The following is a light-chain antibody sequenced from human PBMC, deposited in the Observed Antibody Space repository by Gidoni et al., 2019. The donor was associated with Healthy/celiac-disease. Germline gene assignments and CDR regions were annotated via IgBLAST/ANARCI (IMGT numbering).Light chain of an antibody. CDR2: DAS. Sequence: DIQMNQSPSSLSASVGDRVTITCQASQDISNYLNWYQQKPGKAPKLLIYDASNLETGVPSRFSGSGSGTDFTFTISSLQPEDIATYYCQQYDNLPRTFGPGTKVDIK. V-gene: IGKV1-33*01. J-gene: IGKJ3*01. CDR1: QDISNY. CDR3: QQYDNLPRT.